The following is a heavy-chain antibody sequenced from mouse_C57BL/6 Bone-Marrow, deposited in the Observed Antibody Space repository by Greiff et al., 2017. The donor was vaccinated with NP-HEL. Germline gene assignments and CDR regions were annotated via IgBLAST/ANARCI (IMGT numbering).Heavy chain of an antibody. D-gene: IGHD1-1*01. V-gene: IGHV5-12*01. CDR3: ARHYGSSYRWYFDV. J-gene: IGHJ1*03. CDR1: GFTFSDYY. Sequence: EVKVVESGGGLVQPGGSLILSCAASGFTFSDYYMYWVRQTPEKRLEWVAYISNGGGSTYYPDTVKGRFTISRDNAKNTLYLQMSRLKSEDTAMYYCARHYGSSYRWYFDVWGTGTTVTVSS. CDR2: ISNGGGST.